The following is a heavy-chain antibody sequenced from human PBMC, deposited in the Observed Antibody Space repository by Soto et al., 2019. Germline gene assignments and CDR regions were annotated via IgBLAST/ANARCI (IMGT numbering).Heavy chain of an antibody. Sequence: QITLKESGPTLVKPTQTLTLTCSFSGFSLTNSGVGVGWIRQPPGKALEWLAFIYWDDEKHYRPSLQSRLTGTKGTAKDQVGLKMTNMSPVDPAPYVYGHNGSSTYLWGGGDFNYWGQGTLVIVSS. J-gene: IGHJ4*02. CDR2: IYWDDEK. CDR3: GHNGSSTYLWGGGDFNY. D-gene: IGHD1-26*01. V-gene: IGHV2-5*02. CDR1: GFSLTNSGVG.